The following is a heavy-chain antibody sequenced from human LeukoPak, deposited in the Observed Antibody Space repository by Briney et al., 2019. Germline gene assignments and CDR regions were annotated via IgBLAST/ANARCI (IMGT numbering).Heavy chain of an antibody. CDR2: ISAYNGNT. Sequence: ASVNVSCKASGYTFTSYGISWVRQAPGQGLEWMGWISAYNGNTNYAQKFQGRVTMTRDTSISTAYMELSRLRSDDTAVYYCARDLEWLYPGGAFDIWGQGTMVTVSS. J-gene: IGHJ3*02. V-gene: IGHV1-18*01. CDR1: GYTFTSYG. CDR3: ARDLEWLYPGGAFDI. D-gene: IGHD3-3*01.